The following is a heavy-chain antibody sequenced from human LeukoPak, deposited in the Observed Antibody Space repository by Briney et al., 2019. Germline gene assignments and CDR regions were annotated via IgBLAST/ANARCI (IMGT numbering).Heavy chain of an antibody. CDR2: ISYDGSNK. V-gene: IGHV3-30*03. D-gene: IGHD7-27*01. J-gene: IGHJ4*02. Sequence: GGFLRLSCAASGFTFSSYGMHWVRQAPGKGLEWVAVISYDGSNKYYADSVKGRFTISRYDAKNSLFLQMTGLRAEDTAVYYCARDPSFISAGDYYFDYWGQGTLVTVSS. CDR3: ARDPSFISAGDYYFDY. CDR1: GFTFSSYG.